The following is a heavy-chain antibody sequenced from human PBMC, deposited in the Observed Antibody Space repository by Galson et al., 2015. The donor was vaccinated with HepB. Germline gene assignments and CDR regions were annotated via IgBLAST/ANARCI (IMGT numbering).Heavy chain of an antibody. CDR2: MNPNSGNT. CDR1: GYTFTSDD. D-gene: IGHD3-16*02. V-gene: IGHV1-8*01. Sequence: SVKVSCKASGYTFTSDDINWVRQAAGQGLEWMGWMNPNSGNTGYAPKFQGRVTMTRNTSISTAYMEVSSLRSEDTAVYFCARGLLSVDDTRRDWCQGTLVTVSS. CDR3: ARGLLSVDDTRRD. J-gene: IGHJ4*02.